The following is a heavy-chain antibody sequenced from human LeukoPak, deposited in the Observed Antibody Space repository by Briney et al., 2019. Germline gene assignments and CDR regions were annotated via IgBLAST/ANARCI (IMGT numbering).Heavy chain of an antibody. CDR1: GGSFSGYY. V-gene: IGHV4-34*01. J-gene: IGHJ4*02. CDR3: ARGPYLWSGYIGDHFDY. Sequence: NPSETLSLTCAVYGGSFSGYYWSWIRQPPGKGLEWIGEINHSGSTNYNPSLKSRVTISVDTSKNQFSLKLSSVTAADTAVYYCARGPYLWSGYIGDHFDYWGQGTLVTVSS. CDR2: INHSGST. D-gene: IGHD3-3*01.